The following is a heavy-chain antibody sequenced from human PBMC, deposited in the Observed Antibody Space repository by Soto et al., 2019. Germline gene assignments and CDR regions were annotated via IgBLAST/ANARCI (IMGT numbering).Heavy chain of an antibody. Sequence: GGSLRLSCAASGFTFSSYGMHWVRQAPGKGLEWVAVIWYDGSNKYYADSVKGRFTISRDNSKNTLYLQMNSLRAEDTAVYYCARDRSRVTAIYYYYGMDVWGQGTTVTVSS. CDR2: IWYDGSNK. J-gene: IGHJ6*02. CDR1: GFTFSSYG. CDR3: ARDRSRVTAIYYYYGMDV. D-gene: IGHD2-21*02. V-gene: IGHV3-33*01.